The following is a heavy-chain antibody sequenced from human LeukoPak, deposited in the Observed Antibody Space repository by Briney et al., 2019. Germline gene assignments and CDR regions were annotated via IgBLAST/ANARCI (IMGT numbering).Heavy chain of an antibody. CDR3: ARLRGSGWYPYMDV. V-gene: IGHV4-34*01. CDR2: INHSGST. Sequence: SETLSLTCAVYGGSFSGYYWSWIRQPPGKGLEWIGQINHSGSTNYSPSLKSRVTISVDTSKNQFSLKLSSVTAADTAVYYCARLRGSGWYPYMDVWGKGTTVTISS. J-gene: IGHJ6*03. CDR1: GGSFSGYY. D-gene: IGHD6-19*01.